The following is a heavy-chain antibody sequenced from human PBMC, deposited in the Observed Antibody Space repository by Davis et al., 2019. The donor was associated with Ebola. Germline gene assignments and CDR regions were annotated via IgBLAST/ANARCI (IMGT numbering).Heavy chain of an antibody. J-gene: IGHJ4*02. CDR3: ARGRALTTVANRLDY. CDR1: GGSFSGYY. Sequence: MPSETLSLTCAVYGGSFSGYYWSWIRQPPGKGLEWIGEINHSGRTNYNPSLKSRVTISVDTSKNQFALKLSSVTAADTAVYYCARGRALTTVANRLDYWGQGTLVTVSS. V-gene: IGHV4-34*01. CDR2: INHSGRT. D-gene: IGHD4-23*01.